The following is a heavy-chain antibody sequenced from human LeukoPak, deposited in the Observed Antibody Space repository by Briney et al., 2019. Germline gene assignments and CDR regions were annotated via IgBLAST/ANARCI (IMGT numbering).Heavy chain of an antibody. J-gene: IGHJ4*02. CDR2: IFYSGNT. Sequence: SETLSLTCTVSGGSISSGAYYWSWIRQHPEKGLEWIGYIFYSGNTYYNPSLESRVTISMDTSANQFSLKLTSVTAADTAVYYCARHVFSSRWYYFDYWGQGTLVTVSS. V-gene: IGHV4-30-4*01. CDR1: GGSISSGAYY. D-gene: IGHD6-13*01. CDR3: ARHVFSSRWYYFDY.